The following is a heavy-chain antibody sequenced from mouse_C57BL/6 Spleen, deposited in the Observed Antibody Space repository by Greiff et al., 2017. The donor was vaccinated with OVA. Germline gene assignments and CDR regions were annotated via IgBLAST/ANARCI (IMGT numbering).Heavy chain of an antibody. CDR3: ARGRPSLAY. Sequence: EVKLQESGPGLVKPSQSLSLTCSVPGYSITSGYYWNWIRQFPGNKLEWMGYISYDGSNNYNPSLKNRISITRDTSKNQFFLKLNSVTTEDTATYYCARGRPSLAYWGQGTLVTVSA. CDR2: ISYDGSN. V-gene: IGHV3-6*01. J-gene: IGHJ3*01. CDR1: GYSITSGYY.